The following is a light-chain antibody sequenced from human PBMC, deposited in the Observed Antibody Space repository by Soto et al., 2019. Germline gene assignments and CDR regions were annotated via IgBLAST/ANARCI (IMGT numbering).Light chain of an antibody. CDR3: HQHAESPLT. Sequence: EIVLTQSPGTLSLSPGERATLSCRASQSVSSSYLAWYQQKPGQAPRLLIYTASIRATGIPDRFSGSGSGTDFTLTISRLEPEDFAVYYCHQHAESPLTFGGGTKVDIK. J-gene: IGKJ4*01. CDR2: TAS. CDR1: QSVSSSY. V-gene: IGKV3-20*01.